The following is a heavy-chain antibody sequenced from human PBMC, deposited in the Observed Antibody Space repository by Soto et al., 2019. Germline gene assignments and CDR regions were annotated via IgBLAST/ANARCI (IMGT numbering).Heavy chain of an antibody. J-gene: IGHJ5*02. D-gene: IGHD6-19*01. CDR1: GGSISSYY. CDR2: IYYSGST. CDR3: ARDGIAVAGTRWFDP. V-gene: IGHV4-59*12. Sequence: PSETLSLTCTVSGGSISSYYWSWIRQPPGKGLEWIGYIYYSGSTYYNPSLKSRVTISVDTSKNQFSLKLSSVTAADTAVYYCARDGIAVAGTRWFDPWGQGTLVTVSS.